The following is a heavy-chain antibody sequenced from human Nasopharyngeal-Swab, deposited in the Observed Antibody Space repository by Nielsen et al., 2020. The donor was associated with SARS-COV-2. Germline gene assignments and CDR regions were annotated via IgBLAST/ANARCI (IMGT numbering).Heavy chain of an antibody. D-gene: IGHD1-7*01. CDR2: IYTSGST. Sequence: SETLSLTCTVSGGPISRGSYYWSWIRQPAGKGLEWIGRIYTSGSTNYNHSLQRRVTISVDTSKNQFSLKLSSVTAADTAVYYCARGTLGLELRIWGQGTLVTVSS. CDR3: ARGTLGLELRI. J-gene: IGHJ4*02. V-gene: IGHV4-61*02. CDR1: GGPISRGSYY.